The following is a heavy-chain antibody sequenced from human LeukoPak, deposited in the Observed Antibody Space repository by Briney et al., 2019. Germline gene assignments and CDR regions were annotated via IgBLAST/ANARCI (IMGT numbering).Heavy chain of an antibody. V-gene: IGHV4-59*01. J-gene: IGHJ4*02. CDR2: IYYSGST. CDR1: GGSISSYY. Sequence: SETLSLTCTVSGGSISSYYWSWIRQPPGKGLEWIGYIYYSGSTNYNPSLKSRVTISVDTSKNQFSLKLSSVTAADTAVYYCARGEFVVTESGFDYWGQGTLVTVSS. CDR3: ARGEFVVTESGFDY. D-gene: IGHD4-23*01.